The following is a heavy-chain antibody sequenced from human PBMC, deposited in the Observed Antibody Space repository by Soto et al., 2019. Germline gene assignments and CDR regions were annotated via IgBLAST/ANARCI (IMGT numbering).Heavy chain of an antibody. D-gene: IGHD3-3*01. CDR2: ISWNSGSI. V-gene: IGHV3-9*01. Sequence: GGSLRLSCAASGFTFDDYAMHWVRQAPGKGLEWVSGISWNSGSIGYADSVKGRFTISRDNAKNSLYLQMNSLRAEDTALYYCAGSSSYDFWSGYYGSSLAIDYWGQGTLVTVSS. J-gene: IGHJ4*02. CDR1: GFTFDDYA. CDR3: AGSSSYDFWSGYYGSSLAIDY.